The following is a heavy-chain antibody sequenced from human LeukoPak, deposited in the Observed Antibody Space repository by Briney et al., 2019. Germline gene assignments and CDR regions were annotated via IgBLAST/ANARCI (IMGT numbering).Heavy chain of an antibody. V-gene: IGHV4-39*07. CDR2: IYYSGST. CDR3: ARVRAVIYYDSSGYQSNMAFDI. D-gene: IGHD3-22*01. Sequence: SETLSLTCTVSGDSIRSSSYYWGWIRQPPGKGLEWIGSIYYSGSTYYNPSLKSRVTISVDTSKNQFSLKLSSVTAADTAVYYCARVRAVIYYDSSGYQSNMAFDIWGQGTMVTVSS. CDR1: GDSIRSSSYY. J-gene: IGHJ3*02.